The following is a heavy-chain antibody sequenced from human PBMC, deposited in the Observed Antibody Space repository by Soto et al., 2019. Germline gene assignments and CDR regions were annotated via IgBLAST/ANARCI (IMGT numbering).Heavy chain of an antibody. CDR1: SDSISSYY. Sequence: PSETLSLTCTDSSDSISSYYWSWIRQPPGKRLEWIGYISYSGSTDYNPSLKSRVTISGATSKNQFSLKVSSVTAADTAVYYCARGTSWQLPFDYWGQGSLVTVSS. CDR3: ARGTSWQLPFDY. J-gene: IGHJ4*02. V-gene: IGHV4-59*01. CDR2: ISYSGST. D-gene: IGHD6-13*01.